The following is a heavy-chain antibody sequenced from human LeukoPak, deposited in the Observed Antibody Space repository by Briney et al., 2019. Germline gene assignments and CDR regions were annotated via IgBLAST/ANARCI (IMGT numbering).Heavy chain of an antibody. D-gene: IGHD5-18*01. J-gene: IGHJ6*02. CDR3: ARGPIQLWIHNAMDV. Sequence: GSLRLSCRGYEFTFGDHAMSWVRQAPGKGLEWVGFIRSKAYRGTTEYAASVKGRFTISRDDSTSIAYLQMNSLRIEDTAVYYCARGPIQLWIHNAMDVWGQGTTVTVSS. CDR1: EFTFGDHA. CDR2: IRSKAYRGTT. V-gene: IGHV3-49*04.